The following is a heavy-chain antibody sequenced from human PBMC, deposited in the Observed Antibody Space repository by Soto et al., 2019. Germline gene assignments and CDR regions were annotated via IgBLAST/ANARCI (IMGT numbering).Heavy chain of an antibody. J-gene: IGHJ4*02. CDR1: RFAFSTYG. CDR2: ISDDGTHK. Sequence: GGSLRLSCAASRFAFSTYGMHWVRQAPGRGLEWVAVISDDGTHKYYADSVKGRFTISRDNSENTLYLQMNSLRTEDTAVYYCAKGTTIFGVVISGFGYWGQGTLVTVS. D-gene: IGHD3-3*01. V-gene: IGHV3-30*18. CDR3: AKGTTIFGVVISGFGY.